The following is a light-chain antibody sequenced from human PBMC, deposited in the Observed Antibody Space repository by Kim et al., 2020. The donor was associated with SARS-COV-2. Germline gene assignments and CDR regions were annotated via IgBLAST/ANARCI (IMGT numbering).Light chain of an antibody. CDR1: QSINSRF. V-gene: IGKV3-20*01. J-gene: IGKJ4*01. CDR2: GAS. Sequence: SPGERATLSCRASQSINSRFLAWYQQRPGQAPRLLIDGASSRATGIPYRFSGSGSGTDFTLTITRLEPEDVAVYFCQHYDNSPLTFGGGTKLEI. CDR3: QHYDNSPLT.